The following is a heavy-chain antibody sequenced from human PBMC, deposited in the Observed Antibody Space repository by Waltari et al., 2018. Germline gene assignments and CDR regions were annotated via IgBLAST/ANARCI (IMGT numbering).Heavy chain of an antibody. Sequence: QVQLVQSGAEVKKPGASVKVSCKASGYPFTGYYMHCVRQAPGQGLEWMGVINPNRGGTNCAQKFQGRLTRTRDTSISTAYMELSRLRSDDTAVYYCARISGSITIFGVGVDAFDIWGQGTMVTVSS. CDR2: INPNRGGT. D-gene: IGHD3-3*01. CDR3: ARISGSITIFGVGVDAFDI. J-gene: IGHJ3*02. V-gene: IGHV1-2*02. CDR1: GYPFTGYY.